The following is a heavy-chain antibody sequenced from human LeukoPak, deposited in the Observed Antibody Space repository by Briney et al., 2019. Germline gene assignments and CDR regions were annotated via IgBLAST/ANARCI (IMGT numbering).Heavy chain of an antibody. J-gene: IGHJ3*02. CDR2: IYPEDSNT. CDR1: RYSLINYW. Sequence: GESLKISCKYSRYSLINYWIAWVRQMPGKGLDWMGIIYPEDSNTRYSPSFQGHVTISADKSINSAFLQWHSLKASDTAIYYCARTGRVDAFDIWGQGTMVTVSS. CDR3: ARTGRVDAFDI. V-gene: IGHV5-51*01. D-gene: IGHD3/OR15-3a*01.